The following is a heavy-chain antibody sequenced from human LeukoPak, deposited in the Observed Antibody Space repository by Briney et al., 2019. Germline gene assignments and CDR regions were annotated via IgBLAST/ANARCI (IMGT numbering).Heavy chain of an antibody. CDR1: GFTFINFA. CDR3: ATDSTYYYDSGSSGPHYFDN. CDR2: ISSGGVLR. J-gene: IGHJ4*02. D-gene: IGHD3-10*01. Sequence: PGRSLRLSCAASGFTFINFAMHWVRQAPGKGLEWVSIISSGGVLRYYADSVEGRFTISRDNSKNTLYLQLDSLRPEDTAVYFCATDSTYYYDSGSSGPHYFDNWGQGTLVTVSS. V-gene: IGHV3-30*01.